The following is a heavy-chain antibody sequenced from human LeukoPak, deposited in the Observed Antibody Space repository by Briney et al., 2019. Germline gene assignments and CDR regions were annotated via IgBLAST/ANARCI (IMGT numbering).Heavy chain of an antibody. CDR1: GDSVSSNSVT. J-gene: IGHJ4*02. CDR3: ARAPSRYFDC. Sequence: SQTLSLTCAISGDSVSSNSVTWNWVRQSPSRGLEWQGRTYYRSKWYNDYAVSLKSRITINPDTSKNQFSLQLNSVTPEDTAVYYCARAPSRYFDCWGQGTLVTVSS. V-gene: IGHV6-1*01. CDR2: TYYRSKWYN.